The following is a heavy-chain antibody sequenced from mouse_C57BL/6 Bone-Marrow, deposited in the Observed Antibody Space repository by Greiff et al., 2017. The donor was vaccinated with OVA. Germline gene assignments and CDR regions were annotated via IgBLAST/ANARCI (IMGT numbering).Heavy chain of an antibody. CDR2: IDPENGDT. D-gene: IGHD2-3*01. J-gene: IGHJ2*01. CDR1: GFNIKDDY. V-gene: IGHV14-4*01. CDR3: ARDGYYVDY. Sequence: VQLQQSGAELVRPGASVKLSCTASGFNIKDDYMHWVKQRPEQGLEWIGWIDPENGDTEYASKFQGKATITADTSSNTAYLQLSSLTSEDTAVYYCARDGYYVDYGGQGTTLTVSS.